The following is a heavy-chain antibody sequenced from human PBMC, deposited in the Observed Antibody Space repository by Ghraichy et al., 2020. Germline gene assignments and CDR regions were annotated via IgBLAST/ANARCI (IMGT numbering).Heavy chain of an antibody. CDR3: TRGWNYDGLGY. CDR2: IRSKAYGGTT. V-gene: IGHV3-49*04. CDR1: GFTFGDFP. J-gene: IGHJ4*02. D-gene: IGHD1-7*01. Sequence: GGSLRLSCTSSGFTFGDFPMSWVRQAPGKGLEWVGFIRSKAYGGTTEYAASVEGRFTISRDDSKSIAYLQMNSLKTEDTAVYYCTRGWNYDGLGYWGQGTLVTVSS.